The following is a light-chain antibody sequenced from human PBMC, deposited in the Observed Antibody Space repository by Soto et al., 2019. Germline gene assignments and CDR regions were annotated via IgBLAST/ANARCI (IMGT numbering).Light chain of an antibody. CDR2: DVS. CDR1: RSDVGAYNY. Sequence: QSALTQPASVSGSPGQSIAISCTGTRSDVGAYNYVSWYQQHPGKAPKLMIYDVSKRPSGVPDRFSGSKSGNTASLTISGLQAEDESDYYCCSYAGSYVFGTGTKLTVL. CDR3: CSYAGSYV. V-gene: IGLV2-11*01. J-gene: IGLJ1*01.